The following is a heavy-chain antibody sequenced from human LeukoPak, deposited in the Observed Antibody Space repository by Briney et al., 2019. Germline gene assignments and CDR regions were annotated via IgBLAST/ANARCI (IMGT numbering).Heavy chain of an antibody. Sequence: ASVKVSCKASGYTFTGYCMHWVRQAPGQGLEWMGWINPNSGGTNYAQKFQGRVTMTRDTSISTAYMELSRLRSDDTAVYYCASSQVGDNWFDPWGQGTLVTVSS. CDR1: GYTFTGYC. J-gene: IGHJ5*02. V-gene: IGHV1-2*02. CDR2: INPNSGGT. CDR3: ASSQVGDNWFDP.